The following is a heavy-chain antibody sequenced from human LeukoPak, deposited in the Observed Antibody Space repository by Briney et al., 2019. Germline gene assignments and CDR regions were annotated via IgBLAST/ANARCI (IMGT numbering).Heavy chain of an antibody. V-gene: IGHV3-21*01. Sequence: PGGSLRLSCAASEFTFSSYNMNWVRQAPGKGLEWVSSIISSSDYIRYADSVKGRFTISRDNAKDSLYLQMDSLRGEDTAVYYCATDGGNYGYFQHWGQGTLVTVSS. CDR2: IISSSDYI. J-gene: IGHJ1*01. D-gene: IGHD4-23*01. CDR1: EFTFSSYN. CDR3: ATDGGNYGYFQH.